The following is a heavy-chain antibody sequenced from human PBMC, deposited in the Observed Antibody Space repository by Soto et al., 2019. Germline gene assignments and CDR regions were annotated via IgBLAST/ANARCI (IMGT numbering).Heavy chain of an antibody. CDR3: GRYRNGWYSYYYFGMDV. J-gene: IGHJ6*02. CDR1: GYTFTSYG. V-gene: IGHV1-18*01. Sequence: QVQLVQSGAEVKKPGASVKVSCKASGYTFTSYGISWVRQAPGQGLEWMGWISAYNGNTNYAQKLQGRVTMTTDTSTSTAYMELRSLRSDDTAVYSWGRYRNGWYSYYYFGMDVWGQGTRSPSP. CDR2: ISAYNGNT. D-gene: IGHD6-19*01.